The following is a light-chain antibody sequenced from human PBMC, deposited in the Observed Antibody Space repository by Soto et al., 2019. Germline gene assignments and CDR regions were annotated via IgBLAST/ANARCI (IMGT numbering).Light chain of an antibody. Sequence: QPVLTQPPSASGTPGQRVTISCSGSSSNIGSNTVSWYQQLPLSAPKLLMYYNDMLPSGVSDRFSGSKSGTSASLAISGLQSEDEGDYYCATWDDRLTAWVFGGGTKLTVL. CDR3: ATWDDRLTAWV. CDR2: YND. V-gene: IGLV1-44*01. J-gene: IGLJ3*02. CDR1: SSNIGSNT.